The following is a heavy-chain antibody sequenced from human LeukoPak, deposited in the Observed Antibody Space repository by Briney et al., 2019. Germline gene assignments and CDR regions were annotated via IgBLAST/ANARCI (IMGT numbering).Heavy chain of an antibody. CDR1: GFTVSNNY. CDR2: IYTGGST. D-gene: IGHD3-16*01. J-gene: IGHJ4*02. V-gene: IGHV3-53*01. CDR3: ARAFRGAVGFDY. Sequence: GGSLRLSCAASGFTVSNNYMSWVRQAPGKGLDWVSVIYTGGSTSYADSVKGRFTISRDNPKNTLYLQMNSLRADDTAVYYCARAFRGAVGFDYWGQGTLVTVSS.